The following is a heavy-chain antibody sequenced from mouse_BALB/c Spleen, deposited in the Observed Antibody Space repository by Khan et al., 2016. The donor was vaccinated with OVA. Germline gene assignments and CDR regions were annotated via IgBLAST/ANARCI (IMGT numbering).Heavy chain of an antibody. D-gene: IGHD2-14*01. CDR1: GFSLSRYN. V-gene: IGHV2-6-4*01. CDR2: IWGGGGT. Sequence: QVQLQQSGPGLVAPSQSLSITCPVSGFSLSRYNIHWVRQPPGKGLEWLGMIWGGGGTDYTSTLKSRLSIRKDNSKSQVLLKMNSLQTDDTAMYYCARAYYRYDGYYAMDYWGQGTSVTVSS. CDR3: ARAYYRYDGYYAMDY. J-gene: IGHJ4*01.